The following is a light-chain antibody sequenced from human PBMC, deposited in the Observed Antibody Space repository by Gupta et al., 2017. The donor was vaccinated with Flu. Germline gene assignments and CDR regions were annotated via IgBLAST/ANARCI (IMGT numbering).Light chain of an antibody. CDR2: EVS. J-gene: IGLJ2*01. CDR1: SSDVGGYNY. Sequence: QSALTQPPSASGPPAQSVTISCTGTSSDVGGYNYVSWYQQHPGKAPKLMIYEVSKRPSGVPDRFSGSKSGNTASLTVSGLQAEDEADYYCSSYAGSNNNLVFGGGTKLTVL. V-gene: IGLV2-8*01. CDR3: SSYAGSNNNLV.